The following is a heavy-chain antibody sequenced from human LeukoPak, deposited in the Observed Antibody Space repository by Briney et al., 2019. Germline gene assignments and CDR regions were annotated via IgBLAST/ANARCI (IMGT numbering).Heavy chain of an antibody. J-gene: IGHJ4*02. CDR2: IYYSGST. Sequence: SETLSLTCTVSGGSISSYYWSWIRQPPGKGLEWIGNIYYSGSTNYNPSLKSRVTISVDTSKNQFSLKLSSVTAADTAVYYCARGNLRGLDYWGQGTLVTVSS. D-gene: IGHD1-14*01. CDR1: GGSISSYY. V-gene: IGHV4-59*01. CDR3: ARGNLRGLDY.